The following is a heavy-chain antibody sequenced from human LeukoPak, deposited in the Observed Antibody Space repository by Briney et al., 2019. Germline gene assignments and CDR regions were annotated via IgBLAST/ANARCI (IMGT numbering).Heavy chain of an antibody. CDR3: SRSQFDY. CDR1: GFAFSSYW. CDR2: INGDGTIT. V-gene: IGHV3-74*03. Sequence: GGSLRLSCAASGFAFSSYWMLWVRQVPGKGLVWVSRINGDGTITTYADFAKGRFTISRDNTKNILYLEMNILRAEDTGIYYCSRSQFDYWGQGILVTVSS. J-gene: IGHJ4*02.